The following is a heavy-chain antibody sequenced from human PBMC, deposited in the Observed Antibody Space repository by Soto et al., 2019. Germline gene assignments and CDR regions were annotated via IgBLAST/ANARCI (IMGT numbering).Heavy chain of an antibody. D-gene: IGHD2-8*01. CDR2: IYYSGST. V-gene: IGHV4-39*01. CDR1: GGSISSSSYY. Sequence: SETLSLTCTVSGGSISSSSYYWGWIRQPPGKGLEWIGSIYYSGSTYYNPSLKSRVTISVDTSKNQFSLKLSSVTAADTAVYYCASGHVLMVYATTPFDYWGQGTLVTVSS. CDR3: ASGHVLMVYATTPFDY. J-gene: IGHJ4*02.